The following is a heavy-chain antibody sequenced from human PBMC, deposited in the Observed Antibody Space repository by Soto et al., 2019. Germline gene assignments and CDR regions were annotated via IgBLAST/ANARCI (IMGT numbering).Heavy chain of an antibody. V-gene: IGHV4-59*11. CDR3: AREGPLSGDAFDI. Sequence: LSLTCTVSGGSIISHLWSWIRQPPGKGLEWIGYVSHSGSTTHNPSPKSRVTISLDTSKNQVSLQLRSVTAADTAVYYCAREGPLSGDAFDIWGRGTKVTVSS. CDR2: VSHSGST. D-gene: IGHD3-16*01. J-gene: IGHJ3*02. CDR1: GGSIISHL.